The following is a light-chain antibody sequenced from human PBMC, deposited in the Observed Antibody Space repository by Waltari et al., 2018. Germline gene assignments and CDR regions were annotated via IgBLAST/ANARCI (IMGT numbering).Light chain of an antibody. CDR1: SLRYYY. V-gene: IGLV3-19*01. CDR3: NSRDSNGNPFV. Sequence: SSELTPDPAVSVALGQTFRITCQGDSLRYYYANWYRHKPGQAPLLVMYGKNNRPSVIPDRFSGSYSGDTASLTITRAQAEDEADYYCNSRDSNGNPFVFGPATKVTVL. CDR2: GKN. J-gene: IGLJ1*01.